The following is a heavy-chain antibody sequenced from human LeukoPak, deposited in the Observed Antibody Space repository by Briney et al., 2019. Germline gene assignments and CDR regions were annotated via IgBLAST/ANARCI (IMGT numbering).Heavy chain of an antibody. CDR3: ARDDILTGFDY. Sequence: SETLSLTCTVSGGSISSGSYYWSWIRQPAGKGLEWVGRIYTSGSTNYNPSLKSRVTISVDTSKNQFSLKLSSVTAADTAVYYCARDDILTGFDYWGQGTLVTVSS. CDR1: GGSISSGSYY. V-gene: IGHV4-61*02. D-gene: IGHD3-9*01. CDR2: IYTSGST. J-gene: IGHJ4*02.